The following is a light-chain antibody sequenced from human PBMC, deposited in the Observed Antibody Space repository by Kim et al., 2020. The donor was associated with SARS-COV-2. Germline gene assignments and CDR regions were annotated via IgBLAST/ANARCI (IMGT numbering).Light chain of an antibody. J-gene: IGKJ4*01. V-gene: IGKV3-11*01. Sequence: SPLSLAPGDTATLSCRASHSVSNYLAWYPQRPGQAPRLLIYEASNRATGIPARFSGSGSGTDFTLTISSLEPEDFAVYYCQVRRTFGGGTKVDIK. CDR3: QVRRT. CDR1: HSVSNY. CDR2: EAS.